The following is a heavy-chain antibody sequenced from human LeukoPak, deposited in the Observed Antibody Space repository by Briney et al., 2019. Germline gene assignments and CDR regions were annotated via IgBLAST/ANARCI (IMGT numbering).Heavy chain of an antibody. D-gene: IGHD3-3*01. CDR2: IYYSGST. J-gene: IGHJ4*02. CDR1: GGSISSSSYY. Sequence: SETLSLTCTVSGGSISSSSYYWGWIRQPPGKGLEWIGSIYYSGSTYYNPSLKSRVTISVDTSKNQFSLKLSSVTAADTAVYYCARVDTMFGVVIGGARFAFDYWGQGTLVTVSS. V-gene: IGHV4-39*07. CDR3: ARVDTMFGVVIGGARFAFDY.